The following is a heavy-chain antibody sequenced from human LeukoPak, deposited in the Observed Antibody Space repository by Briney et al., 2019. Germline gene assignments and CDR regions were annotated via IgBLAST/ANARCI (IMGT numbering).Heavy chain of an antibody. J-gene: IGHJ4*02. CDR3: ARDLSSRDAY. CDR1: DFPFGSYG. Sequence: GGSLNFSCEASDFPFGSYGRSWFRRAPGGGWRGVACIHQNGGTEYYVDSVKGRFAISRDNTKNSLYLQMNSLTIEDTAVYYCARDLSSRDAYWGQGTLVTVSS. D-gene: IGHD6-13*01. CDR2: IHQNGGTE. V-gene: IGHV3-7*03.